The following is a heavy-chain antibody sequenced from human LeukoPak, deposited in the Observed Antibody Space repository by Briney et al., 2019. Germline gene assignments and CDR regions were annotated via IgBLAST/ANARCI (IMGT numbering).Heavy chain of an antibody. Sequence: GGSLRLSCAASGFTFSSYGMHWVRQAPGKGLEWVAVIWYDGSNKYYADSVKGRFTISRDNSKNTLYLQMNSLRAEDTAVHYCARDPSYSSSSTDYWGQGTLVTVSS. CDR1: GFTFSSYG. J-gene: IGHJ4*02. CDR2: IWYDGSNK. D-gene: IGHD6-6*01. V-gene: IGHV3-33*01. CDR3: ARDPSYSSSSTDY.